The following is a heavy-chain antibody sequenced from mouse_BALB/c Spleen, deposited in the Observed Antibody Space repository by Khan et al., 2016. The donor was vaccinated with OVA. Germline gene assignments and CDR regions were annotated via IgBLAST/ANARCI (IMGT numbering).Heavy chain of an antibody. CDR1: GYSFTSYYV. CDR3: AGVYGGAFDY. V-gene: IGHV3-2*02. Sequence: EVQLQESGPGLVKPSQSLSLTCTVTGYSFTSYYVWYLLQHSPGNQLELMGFISYGGNTYYKPSLKSRITITRDTSKNTFFLQLSSVTTEDTAMYYCAGVYGGAFDYWGQGTTVTVSS. J-gene: IGHJ2*01. D-gene: IGHD1-1*01. CDR2: ISYGGNT.